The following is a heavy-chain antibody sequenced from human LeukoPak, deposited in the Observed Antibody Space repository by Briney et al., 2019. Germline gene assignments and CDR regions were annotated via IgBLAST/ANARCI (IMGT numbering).Heavy chain of an antibody. Sequence: SQTLSLTCTVSGGSISSGDYYWSWIRQPPGKGLEWIGYIYYSGSTYYNPSLKSRVTISVDTSKNQFSLKLSSVTAADTAVYYCARARAPEACFDYWGQGTLVTVSS. CDR1: GGSISSGDYY. J-gene: IGHJ4*02. CDR3: ARARAPEACFDY. V-gene: IGHV4-30-4*01. CDR2: IYYSGST.